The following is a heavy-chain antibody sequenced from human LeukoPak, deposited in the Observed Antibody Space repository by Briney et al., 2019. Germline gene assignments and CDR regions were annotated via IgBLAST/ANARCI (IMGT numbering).Heavy chain of an antibody. Sequence: YWIGWVRQMPGKGLEWMGIIYPGDSDTRYSPSFQGQVTISADKSISTAYLQWSSLKASDTAMYYCASHYYDSSGYYWYFDLWGRGTLVTVSS. D-gene: IGHD3-22*01. CDR3: ASHYYDSSGYYWYFDL. V-gene: IGHV5-51*01. CDR2: IYPGDSDT. CDR1: YW. J-gene: IGHJ2*01.